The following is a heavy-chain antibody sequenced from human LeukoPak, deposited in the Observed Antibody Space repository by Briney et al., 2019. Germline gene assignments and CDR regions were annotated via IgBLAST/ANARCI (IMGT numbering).Heavy chain of an antibody. CDR1: GGSISSSSYY. Sequence: SETLSLTCTVSGGSISSSSYYWGWIRQPPGKGLEWIGSIYYSGSTYYNPSLKSRVTISVDTSKNQFSLKLSSVTAADTAVYYCAREGIQLWGIIDYWGQGTLVTVSS. D-gene: IGHD5-18*01. J-gene: IGHJ4*02. CDR2: IYYSGST. V-gene: IGHV4-39*02. CDR3: AREGIQLWGIIDY.